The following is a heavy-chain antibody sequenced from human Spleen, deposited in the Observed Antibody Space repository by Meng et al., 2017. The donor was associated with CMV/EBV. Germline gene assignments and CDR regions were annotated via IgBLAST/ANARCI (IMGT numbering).Heavy chain of an antibody. CDR1: GFTFSSYS. V-gene: IGHV3-21*01. CDR2: ISSSGTYL. Sequence: GESLKISCAASGFTFSSYSMNWVRQAPGMGLEWISSISSSGTYLQYADSLKGRFTISRDNAKNSLFLQMNSLRAEDTAVYYCARISSIAAASSDYYSYDMDVWGQGTTVTVSS. CDR3: ARISSIAAASSDYYSYDMDV. J-gene: IGHJ6*02. D-gene: IGHD6-13*01.